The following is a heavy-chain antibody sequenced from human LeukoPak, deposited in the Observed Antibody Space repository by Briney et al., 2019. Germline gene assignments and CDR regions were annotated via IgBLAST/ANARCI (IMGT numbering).Heavy chain of an antibody. CDR3: ARRMPAGTVDY. J-gene: IGHJ4*02. V-gene: IGHV4-59*01. Sequence: SETLSLTCTVSGGSIISYWWSWIRQPPGKGLESIGFFSHSGSTKYNSSLKSRVTISGDTSKNQFSLRLYSVTPADTAMYYCARRMPAGTVDYWGQGTLVTVSS. D-gene: IGHD6-19*01. CDR1: GGSIISYW. CDR2: FSHSGST.